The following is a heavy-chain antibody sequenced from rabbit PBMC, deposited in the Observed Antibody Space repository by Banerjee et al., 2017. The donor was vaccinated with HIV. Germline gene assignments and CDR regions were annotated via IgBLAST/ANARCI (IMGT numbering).Heavy chain of an antibody. CDR2: INEGSGGST. CDR3: ARDLAGVIGWNFGL. V-gene: IGHV1S45*01. Sequence: QEQLEESGGDLVKPGASLTLTCKASGFTLSSSYWIYWVRQAPGKGLEWIGCINEGSGGSTYYASWAKGRLTISKTSSTTVTLQMTSLTAADTATYLCARDLAGVIGWNFGLWGPGTLVTVS. CDR1: GFTLSSSYW. D-gene: IGHD4-1*01. J-gene: IGHJ6*01.